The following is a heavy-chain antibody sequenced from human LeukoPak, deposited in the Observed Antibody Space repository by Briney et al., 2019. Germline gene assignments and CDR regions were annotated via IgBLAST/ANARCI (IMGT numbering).Heavy chain of an antibody. V-gene: IGHV4-34*01. CDR1: GGSFSGYY. CDR2: INHSGST. D-gene: IGHD5-12*01. CDR3: ARDGGYSGYDYPYNWFDP. Sequence: SETLSLTCAVYGGSFSGYYWSWIRQPPGKGLEWIGEINHSGSTNYNPSLKGRVTISVDTSKNQFSLKLSSVTAADTAVFYCARDGGYSGYDYPYNWFDPWGQGTLVTVSS. J-gene: IGHJ5*02.